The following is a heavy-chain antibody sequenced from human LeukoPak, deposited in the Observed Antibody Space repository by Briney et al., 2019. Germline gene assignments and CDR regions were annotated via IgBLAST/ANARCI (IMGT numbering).Heavy chain of an antibody. CDR1: GFTFSSYA. CDR3: ARDAVVPAFDI. J-gene: IGHJ3*02. V-gene: IGHV3-48*01. Sequence: PGGSLRLSCAASGFTFSSYAMSWVRQAPGKGLEWVSYISSSSSTIYYADSVKGRFTISRDNAKNSLYLQMNSLRAEDTAVYYCARDAVVPAFDIWGQGTMVTVSS. CDR2: ISSSSSTI. D-gene: IGHD3-22*01.